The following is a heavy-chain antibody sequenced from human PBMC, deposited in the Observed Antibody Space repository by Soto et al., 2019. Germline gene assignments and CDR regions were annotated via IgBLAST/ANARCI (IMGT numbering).Heavy chain of an antibody. D-gene: IGHD5-18*01. V-gene: IGHV3-30-3*01. J-gene: IGHJ4*02. CDR2: ISYDGSNK. Sequence: GGSLRLSCAASGFTFSSYAMHWVRQAPGKGLEWVAVISYDGSNKYYADSVKGRFTISRDNSKNTLYLQMNSLRAEDTAVYSCARGGGYSFGLAPYYFDFWGQRTLVTVSS. CDR1: GFTFSSYA. CDR3: ARGGGYSFGLAPYYFDF.